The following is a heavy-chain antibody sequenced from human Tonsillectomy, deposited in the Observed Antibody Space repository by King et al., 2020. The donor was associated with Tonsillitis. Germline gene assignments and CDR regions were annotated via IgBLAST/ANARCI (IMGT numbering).Heavy chain of an antibody. V-gene: IGHV3-15*01. CDR3: TTSGSYPQSRDY. J-gene: IGHJ4*02. CDR1: IFTFSDAW. D-gene: IGHD1-26*01. Sequence: DVQLVESGGGVVKPGGSLRLSCAVSIFTFSDAWMTWVRQAPGKGLEWVGLIKTKGDGGTKEYAAPVKGRFTISRDDSKNTLYLQMNSLKTEDTAVYYCTTSGSYPQSRDYWGQGTLVAISS. CDR2: IKTKGDGGTK.